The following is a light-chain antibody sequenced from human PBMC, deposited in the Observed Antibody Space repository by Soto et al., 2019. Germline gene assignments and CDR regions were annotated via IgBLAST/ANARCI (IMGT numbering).Light chain of an antibody. Sequence: ALAQPASLSGSPGQSITISCPAASSDVGGYNYVSLYKQLPGKAPTLIIYAVSKRPSGVSHRCSGSKCGNTASLTISGLQAADEADYYCSSYTSSSTLGDVFGTGTKVTV. J-gene: IGLJ1*01. CDR1: SSDVGGYNY. CDR2: AVS. V-gene: IGLV2-14*01. CDR3: SSYTSSSTLGDV.